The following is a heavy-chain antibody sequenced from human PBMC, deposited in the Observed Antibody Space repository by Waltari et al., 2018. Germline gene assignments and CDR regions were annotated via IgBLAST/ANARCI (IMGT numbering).Heavy chain of an antibody. Sequence: QVQLVQSGAEVKKPGASVKVSCKASGYTFTSYAMHWVRQAPGQRLEWMGWINAGNGNTKYSQKFQGRVTITRDTSASTAYMELSSLRSEDTAVYYCARVPDYFQFYYYYGMDVWGQGTTVTVSS. CDR1: GYTFTSYA. CDR2: INAGNGNT. D-gene: IGHD4-17*01. J-gene: IGHJ6*02. CDR3: ARVPDYFQFYYYYGMDV. V-gene: IGHV1-3*01.